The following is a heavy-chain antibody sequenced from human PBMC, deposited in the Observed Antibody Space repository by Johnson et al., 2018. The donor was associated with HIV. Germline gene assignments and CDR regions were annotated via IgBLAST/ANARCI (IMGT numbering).Heavy chain of an antibody. V-gene: IGHV3-30*04. CDR2: ISYDGSNK. CDR1: GFTFSSYA. J-gene: IGHJ3*02. Sequence: QVQLVESGGGVVQPGRYLRLSCAASGFTFSSYAMHWVRQAPGKGLEWVAVISYDGSNKYYADSVKGRFTISRDNSKNTLYLQMNSLRREDTALYYCAKAHYDSSGLGGAFDIWGQGTMVTVSS. CDR3: AKAHYDSSGLGGAFDI. D-gene: IGHD3-22*01.